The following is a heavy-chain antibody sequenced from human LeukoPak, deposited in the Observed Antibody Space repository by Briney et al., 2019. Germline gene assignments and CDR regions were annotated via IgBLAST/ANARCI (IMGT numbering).Heavy chain of an antibody. V-gene: IGHV4-39*07. D-gene: IGHD5-12*01. CDR2: VYYSGST. J-gene: IGHJ5*02. Sequence: PSETLSLTCTVSGGSITRSNYYWGWIRQPPGKGLEWIGTVYYSGSTNYNPSLKSRVTISVDTSKNQFSLKLSSVTAADTAVYYCARGDSGYDYHWFDPWGQGTLVTVSS. CDR1: GGSITRSNYY. CDR3: ARGDSGYDYHWFDP.